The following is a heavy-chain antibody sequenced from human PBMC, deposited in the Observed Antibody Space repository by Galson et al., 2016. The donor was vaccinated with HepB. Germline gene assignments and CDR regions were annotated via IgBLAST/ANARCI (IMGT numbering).Heavy chain of an antibody. J-gene: IGHJ6*02. CDR1: GFTFSSYG. V-gene: IGHV3-33*01. CDR2: IWFDGSNK. CDR3: ARARGVLGEGYYGMDV. D-gene: IGHD3-10*01. Sequence: SLRLSCAASGFTFSSYGMHWVRQAPGKGLEWVAVIWFDGSNKWYGDSVKGRFTSSRDNSRNILYLQMNSLRAEDTAVYYCARARGVLGEGYYGMDVWGQGTTVTVSS.